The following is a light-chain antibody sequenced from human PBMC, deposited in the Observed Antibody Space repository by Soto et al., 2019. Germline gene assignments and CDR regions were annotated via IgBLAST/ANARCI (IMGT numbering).Light chain of an antibody. Sequence: DIQVTQSPSSLSASLGDRVSITCRASRDMSNYLAWYQQKPGQVPRLLISGASTLHSGVPSRFSGSGSGTDFTLTITSLQAEYIATYFCQKYATAPLTFGGGTKVEI. V-gene: IGKV1-27*01. CDR3: QKYATAPLT. CDR2: GAS. J-gene: IGKJ4*01. CDR1: RDMSNY.